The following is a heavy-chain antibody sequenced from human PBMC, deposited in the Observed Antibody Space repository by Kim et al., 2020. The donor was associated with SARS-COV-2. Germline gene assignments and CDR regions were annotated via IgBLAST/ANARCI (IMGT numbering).Heavy chain of an antibody. CDR2: ISAYNGNT. D-gene: IGHD3-10*01. CDR3: ARDKPVLLWFGELLA. Sequence: ASVKVSCKASGYTFTSYGISWVRQAPGQGLEWMGWISAYNGNTNYAQKFQGRVTMTTDTSTSTAYMELRSLRSDDTAVYYCARDKPVLLWFGELLAWGQGTLVTVSP. V-gene: IGHV1-18*04. CDR1: GYTFTSYG. J-gene: IGHJ5*02.